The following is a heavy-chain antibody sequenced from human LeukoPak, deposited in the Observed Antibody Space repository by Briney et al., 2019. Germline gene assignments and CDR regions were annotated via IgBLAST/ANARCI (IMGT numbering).Heavy chain of an antibody. J-gene: IGHJ4*02. CDR3: AKDGAVSGYFDN. CDR1: GFTFSGYG. CDR2: IWYDESHK. Sequence: PGGSLRLSCAASGFTFSGYGMHWVRQAPGKGLEWVAVIWYDESHKYFADSVKGRFTISRDNSKNTLYLQMNSLRAEDTAVYYCAKDGAVSGYFDNWGQGTLVTVSS. D-gene: IGHD6-19*01. V-gene: IGHV3-30*02.